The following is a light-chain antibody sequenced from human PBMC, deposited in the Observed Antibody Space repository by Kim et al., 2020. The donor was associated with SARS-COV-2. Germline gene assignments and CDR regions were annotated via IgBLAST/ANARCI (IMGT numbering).Light chain of an antibody. V-gene: IGLV1-47*01. CDR1: TSNIGSNF. Sequence: GQSVTFSCSGSTSNIGSNFVYWYQQLPGTAPKLLIYRDSKRPSGVPDRFSGSKSGTSASLAISGLRSEDETEYYCAAWDDSLRAVIFGGGTQLTVL. CDR3: AAWDDSLRAVI. J-gene: IGLJ2*01. CDR2: RDS.